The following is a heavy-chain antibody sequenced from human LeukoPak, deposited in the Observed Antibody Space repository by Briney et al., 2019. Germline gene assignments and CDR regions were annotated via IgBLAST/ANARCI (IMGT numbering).Heavy chain of an antibody. V-gene: IGHV4-34*01. D-gene: IGHD2-2*01. CDR1: GGSFSGYY. CDR2: INHSGST. Sequence: PSETLSLTCAVYGGSFSGYYWSWIRQPPGKGLEWIGEINHSGSTNYNPSLKSRVTISVDTSKNQFSLKLSSVTAADTAVYYCARAPDQLLWGGGIDYWGQGTLVTVSS. CDR3: ARAPDQLLWGGGIDY. J-gene: IGHJ4*02.